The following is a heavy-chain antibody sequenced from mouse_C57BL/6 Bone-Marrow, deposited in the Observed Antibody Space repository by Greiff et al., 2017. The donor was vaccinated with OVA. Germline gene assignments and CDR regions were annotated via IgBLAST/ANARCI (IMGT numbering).Heavy chain of an antibody. V-gene: IGHV1-54*01. CDR3: ARGPYYYGSRWFAY. J-gene: IGHJ3*01. D-gene: IGHD1-1*01. CDR1: GYAFTNYL. CDR2: INPGSGGT. Sequence: QVQLQQSGAELVRPGTSVKVSCKASGYAFTNYLIEWVKQRPGQGLEWIGVINPGSGGTNYNEKFKGKATLTADKSSSTAYMQLSSLTSEDSAGYFCARGPYYYGSRWFAYWGQGTLVTVSA.